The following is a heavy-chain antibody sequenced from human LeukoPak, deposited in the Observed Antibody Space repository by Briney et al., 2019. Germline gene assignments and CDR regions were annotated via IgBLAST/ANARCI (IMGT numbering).Heavy chain of an antibody. D-gene: IGHD1-26*01. CDR1: GGSISSTNW. CDR2: ISLTGQT. Sequence: PSETLSLTCGVSGGSISSTNWWRWVRQPPGQGLEWIGEISLTGQTNSNPSLNGRVTMSLYESWNQLPLKLTSLTAADTAIYYCSRESGAFCPFGYWGQGTLVIVPP. CDR3: SRESGAFCPFGY. J-gene: IGHJ4*02. V-gene: IGHV4/OR15-8*02.